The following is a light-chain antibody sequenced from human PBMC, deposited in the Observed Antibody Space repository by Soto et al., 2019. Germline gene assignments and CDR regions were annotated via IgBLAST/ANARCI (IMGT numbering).Light chain of an antibody. CDR3: QQYNSWPLT. CDR2: GAY. CDR1: QSVGTN. J-gene: IGKJ4*01. Sequence: EIVLTQSPGTLSLSPGERATLSCRASQSVGTNLAWYQQKRGQPPRLLIFGAYARVADIPARFSGSGSGTEFTLTISSLQSEDFAVYYCQQYNSWPLTFGGGTKVDIK. V-gene: IGKV3-15*01.